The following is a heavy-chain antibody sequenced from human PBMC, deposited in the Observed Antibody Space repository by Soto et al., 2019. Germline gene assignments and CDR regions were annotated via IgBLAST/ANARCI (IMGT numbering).Heavy chain of an antibody. CDR2: IWSDGSKE. CDR3: ARDKGVTCLDT. D-gene: IGHD3-16*01. CDR1: GLPFSASG. J-gene: IGHJ5*02. V-gene: IGHV3-33*01. Sequence: QAQLVESGGGVVQPGRSLRLSCAASGLPFSASGMHWVRQAPGKGLEWVAMIWSDGSKEYYADSVKGRFTITRDNSNNMIFLQMDSLRAEDTAVYYCARDKGVTCLDTWGQGNMVTVSS.